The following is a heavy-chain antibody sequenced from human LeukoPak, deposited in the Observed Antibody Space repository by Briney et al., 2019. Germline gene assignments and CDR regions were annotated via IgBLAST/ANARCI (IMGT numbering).Heavy chain of an antibody. Sequence: GRSLRLSCAASGFTFSSYGMHWVRQAPGKGLEWVAVISYDGSNKYYADSVKGRFTISRDNSKNTLYLQMNSLRAEDTAVYYCAKLRNSGYDVADYWGQGTLVTVSS. D-gene: IGHD5-12*01. CDR3: AKLRNSGYDVADY. J-gene: IGHJ4*02. V-gene: IGHV3-30*18. CDR2: ISYDGSNK. CDR1: GFTFSSYG.